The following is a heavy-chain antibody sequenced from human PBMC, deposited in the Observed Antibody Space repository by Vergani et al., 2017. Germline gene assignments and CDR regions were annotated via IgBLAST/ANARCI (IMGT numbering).Heavy chain of an antibody. CDR1: GFTFSSYA. CDR3: AKAVVTAIYYYYGMDV. D-gene: IGHD2-21*02. J-gene: IGHJ6*02. V-gene: IGHV3-23*01. CDR2: ISGSGGST. Sequence: EVQLLESGGGLVQPGGSLRLSCAASGFTFSSYAMSWVRQAPGKGLEWVSAISGSGGSTYYADSVKGRFTISRDNSKNTLYLQMNSLRAEDTAVYYCAKAVVTAIYYYYGMDVWGQGTTVTVSS.